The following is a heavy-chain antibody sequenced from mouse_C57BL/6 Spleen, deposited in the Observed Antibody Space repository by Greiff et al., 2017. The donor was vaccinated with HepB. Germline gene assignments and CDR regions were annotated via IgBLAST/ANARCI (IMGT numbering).Heavy chain of an antibody. J-gene: IGHJ4*01. CDR3: AIYSNYFISYAMDY. Sequence: EVKLMESEGGVVQPGSSMKLSCTASGFIFSDYYMAWVRQVPEKGLEWLANINHDGSSTYYLDSLKSRFIISRDNAKNILYLQMSSLKSEDTATYYCAIYSNYFISYAMDYWGQGTSVTVSS. V-gene: IGHV5-16*01. CDR1: GFIFSDYY. D-gene: IGHD2-5*01. CDR2: INHDGSST.